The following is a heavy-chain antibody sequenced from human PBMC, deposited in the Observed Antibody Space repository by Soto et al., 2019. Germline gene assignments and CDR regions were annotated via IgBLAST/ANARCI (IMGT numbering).Heavy chain of an antibody. J-gene: IGHJ3*02. Sequence: EVQLLESGGGLVQPGGSLRLSCTSSGFTFSNFAMSGVGQAPGKGLAWVAAIGGSNGGSRFYADSVRGRFTISRDNSKNTLFLQLNSLTVDDTAVYYCAKRGRYDGDYSAFDIWGQGTLVTVSS. CDR2: IGGSNGGSR. D-gene: IGHD3-10*01. V-gene: IGHV3-23*01. CDR3: AKRGRYDGDYSAFDI. CDR1: GFTFSNFA.